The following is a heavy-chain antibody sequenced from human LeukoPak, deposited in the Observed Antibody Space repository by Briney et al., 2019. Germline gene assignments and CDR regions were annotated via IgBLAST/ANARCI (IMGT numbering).Heavy chain of an antibody. Sequence: PSETLSLTCTVSGGSISNFSFYWGWIRQPPGKGLEWIGSIYYSGSTYYNPSLKSRVTISVDTSKNQFSLKLSSVTAADTAVYYCARQSSPLWFGEYLYYFDYWGQGTLVTVSS. D-gene: IGHD3-10*01. CDR3: ARQSSPLWFGEYLYYFDY. J-gene: IGHJ4*02. CDR1: GGSISNFSFY. V-gene: IGHV4-39*01. CDR2: IYYSGST.